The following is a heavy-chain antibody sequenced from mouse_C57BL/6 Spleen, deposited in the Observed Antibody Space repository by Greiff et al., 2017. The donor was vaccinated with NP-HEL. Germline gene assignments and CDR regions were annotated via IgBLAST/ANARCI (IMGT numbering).Heavy chain of an antibody. CDR3: ALIYGSSYDY. CDR2: IDPNSGGT. V-gene: IGHV1-72*01. J-gene: IGHJ2*01. D-gene: IGHD1-1*01. CDR1: GYTFTSYW. Sequence: VQLQQPGAELVKPGASVKLSCKASGYTFTSYWMHWVKQRPGRGLAWLGRIDPNSGGTKYNEKFKSKATLTVDKPSSTAYMQLSSLTSEYSAVYYCALIYGSSYDYWGQGTTLTVSS.